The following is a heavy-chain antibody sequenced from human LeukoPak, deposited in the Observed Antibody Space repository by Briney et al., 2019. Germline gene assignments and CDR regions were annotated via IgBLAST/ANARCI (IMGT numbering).Heavy chain of an antibody. D-gene: IGHD6-19*01. CDR2: INPDSGGT. CDR3: ARDHEGSGWFYYYYYMDA. J-gene: IGHJ6*03. CDR1: GYTFTGYY. Sequence: GASVKVSCKASGYTFTGYYMHWVRQAPGQGLEWMGWINPDSGGTNYAQKFQGRVTMTRDTSISTAYMELSRLRSDDTAVYYCARDHEGSGWFYYYYYMDAWGKGTTVTVSS. V-gene: IGHV1-2*02.